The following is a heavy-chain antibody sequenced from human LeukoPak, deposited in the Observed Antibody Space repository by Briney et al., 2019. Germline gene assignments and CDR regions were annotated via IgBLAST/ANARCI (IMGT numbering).Heavy chain of an antibody. V-gene: IGHV3-23*01. Sequence: GGSLRLSCAASRFTFSSYAMSWVRQAPGKGLEWVSAISGSGGSTYYADSVKGRFTISRDNAKNSLYLQMNSLRAEDTAVYYCARTFVRQLDRWGQGTLVTVSS. CDR2: ISGSGGST. J-gene: IGHJ4*02. CDR3: ARTFVRQLDR. CDR1: RFTFSSYA. D-gene: IGHD6-6*01.